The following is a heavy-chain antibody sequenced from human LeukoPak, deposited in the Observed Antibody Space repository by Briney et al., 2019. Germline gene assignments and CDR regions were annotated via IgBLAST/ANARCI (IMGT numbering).Heavy chain of an antibody. Sequence: GGSLRLSCAASGFTFSDYYMSWIRQAPGKGLEWVSYISSSGSTIYYADSVKGRFTISRDNAKNSLYLQMNSLRAEDTAVYYCASDSGSYQIAIDYWGQGTLVTDPS. CDR1: GFTFSDYY. V-gene: IGHV3-11*01. CDR2: ISSSGSTI. D-gene: IGHD1-26*01. CDR3: ASDSGSYQIAIDY. J-gene: IGHJ4*02.